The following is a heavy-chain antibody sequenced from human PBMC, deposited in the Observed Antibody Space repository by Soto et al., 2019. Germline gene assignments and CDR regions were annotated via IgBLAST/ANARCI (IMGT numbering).Heavy chain of an antibody. J-gene: IGHJ5*02. CDR3: AIDLASPHLDWFGP. V-gene: IGHV3-30*03. CDR1: GFTFSSYG. CDR2: ISYDGSNK. Sequence: QVQLVESGGGVVQPGRSLRLSCAASGFTFSSYGMHWVRQAPGKGLEWVAVISYDGSNKYYADSVKGRFTISRDNSKNTLYLQMNSLRAEDTAVYYCAIDLASPHLDWFGPWGQGTLVTVSS.